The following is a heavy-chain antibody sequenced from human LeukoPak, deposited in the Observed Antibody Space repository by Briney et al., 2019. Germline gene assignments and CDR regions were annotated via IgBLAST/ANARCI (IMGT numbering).Heavy chain of an antibody. V-gene: IGHV3-21*04. CDR1: GLTFSSET. Sequence: GGSLRLSCAASGLTFSSETMNWVRQAPGKGLEWVSSISSDSAWIYYADSVKGRFTISSDNPKNSLYLQMNYLRAEDTAVYYCARGSYGAYDSWGQGNLVTVSS. J-gene: IGHJ4*02. CDR2: ISSDSAWI. D-gene: IGHD4/OR15-4a*01. CDR3: ARGSYGAYDS.